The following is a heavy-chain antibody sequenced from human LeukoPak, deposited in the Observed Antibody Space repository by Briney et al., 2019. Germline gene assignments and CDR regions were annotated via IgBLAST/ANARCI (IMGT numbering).Heavy chain of an antibody. Sequence: AGGSLRLSCAASGFTVSSNYMSWIRQPAGKGLEWIGRIYSSGSTNYNPSLKSRVTMSVDTSKNQFSLKLSSVTAADTAVYYCARGPKYSSSWFLFDYWGQGTLVTVSS. CDR2: IYSSGST. D-gene: IGHD6-13*01. V-gene: IGHV4-4*07. CDR3: ARGPKYSSSWFLFDY. J-gene: IGHJ4*02. CDR1: GFTVSSNY.